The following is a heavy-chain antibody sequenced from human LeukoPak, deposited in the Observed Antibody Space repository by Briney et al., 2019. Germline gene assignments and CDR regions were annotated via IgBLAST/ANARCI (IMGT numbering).Heavy chain of an antibody. CDR2: ISSSSSYI. J-gene: IGHJ4*02. CDR1: GFTFSSYA. Sequence: GGSLRLSCAASGFTFSSYAMNWVRQAPGKGLEWVSSISSSSSYIYYADSVKGRFTISRDNAKNSLYLQMNSLRAEDTAVYYCAREVAAAGDYWGQGTLVTVSS. V-gene: IGHV3-21*01. D-gene: IGHD6-13*01. CDR3: AREVAAAGDY.